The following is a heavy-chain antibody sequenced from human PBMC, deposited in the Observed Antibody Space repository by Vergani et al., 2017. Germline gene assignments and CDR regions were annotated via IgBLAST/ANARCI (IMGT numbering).Heavy chain of an antibody. D-gene: IGHD3-22*01. V-gene: IGHV5-51*01. CDR2: IHPADSDT. CDR3: ARLYGRDSSGSKYFDY. Sequence: ELQLVQSGAEVKKPGESLKISCQISWYSFTNYWIGWVRQMPGKGLEWMGIIHPADSDTRYSPSFQGQVTISVDKSISTAYLQRSSLRAADSAMYYCARLYGRDSSGSKYFDYWGQGTLVTVSS. CDR1: WYSFTNYW. J-gene: IGHJ4*02.